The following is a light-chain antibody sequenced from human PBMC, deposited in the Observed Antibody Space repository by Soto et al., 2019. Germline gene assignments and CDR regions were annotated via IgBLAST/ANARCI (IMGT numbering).Light chain of an antibody. J-gene: IGKJ4*01. Sequence: EIVLTQSPATLSLSPGERASLSCRASQSVGTYLAWYQQKPGQAPRLLIYDASSRAVGVAPRFRGSGSGTDFTLTIAYVEPEDFAVYYCQQRSTWPLTFGGG. CDR2: DAS. CDR1: QSVGTY. CDR3: QQRSTWPLT. V-gene: IGKV3-11*01.